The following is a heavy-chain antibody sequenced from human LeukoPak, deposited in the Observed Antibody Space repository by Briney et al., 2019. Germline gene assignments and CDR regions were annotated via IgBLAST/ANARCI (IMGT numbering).Heavy chain of an antibody. D-gene: IGHD2-15*01. CDR3: ARRRYCSGGTCYEDFDY. V-gene: IGHV5-51*01. CDR1: GYSFTTYW. Sequence: GESLKISCKGSGYSFTTYWIGWVRQMPGKGLEWMGTIYPGDSDTRYNPSFQGQVTISADKSISTAYLQWSSLKASDSAMYYCARRRYCSGGTCYEDFDYWGQGTLVTVSS. CDR2: IYPGDSDT. J-gene: IGHJ4*02.